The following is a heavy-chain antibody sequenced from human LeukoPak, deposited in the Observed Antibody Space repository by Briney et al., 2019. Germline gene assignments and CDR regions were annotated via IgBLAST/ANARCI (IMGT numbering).Heavy chain of an antibody. Sequence: GGSLRLSCAASGFTFSSYAMNWVRQAPGKGLEWVSYISSSSSTIYYADSVKGRFTISRDNAKNSLYLQMNSLRAEDTAVYYCARDPYCGGDCYYFDYWGQGTLVTVSS. V-gene: IGHV3-48*01. CDR1: GFTFSSYA. CDR3: ARDPYCGGDCYYFDY. CDR2: ISSSSSTI. D-gene: IGHD2-21*01. J-gene: IGHJ4*02.